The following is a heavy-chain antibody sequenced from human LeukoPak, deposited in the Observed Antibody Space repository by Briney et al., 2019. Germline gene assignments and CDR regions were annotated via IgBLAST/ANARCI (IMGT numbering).Heavy chain of an antibody. CDR1: GGSISSGGYS. V-gene: IGHV4-30-2*01. J-gene: IGHJ4*02. CDR2: IYHSGST. D-gene: IGHD5-12*01. CDR3: ARSRGYSGYAFFDY. Sequence: SQTLSLTCAVSGGSISSGGYSWGWIRQPPGTGLEWIGYIYHSGSTYYNPSLKSRVTISVDRSKNQFSLKLSSVTAADTAVYYCARSRGYSGYAFFDYWGQGTLVTVSS.